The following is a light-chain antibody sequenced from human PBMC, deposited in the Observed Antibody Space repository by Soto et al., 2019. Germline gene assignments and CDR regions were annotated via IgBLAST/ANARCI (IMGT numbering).Light chain of an antibody. CDR1: RSNIGSNT. Sequence: QLVLTQPPSASGTTGQTVTSSCSGSRSNIGSNTVNWYQQLPGTAPKLLIYRNNQRPSGVPDRFSGSKSGTSASLAISGLQSEDEAEYYCAAWDDSLNGVGFGGVTKVPS. V-gene: IGLV1-44*01. CDR3: AAWDDSLNGVG. J-gene: IGLJ2*01. CDR2: RNN.